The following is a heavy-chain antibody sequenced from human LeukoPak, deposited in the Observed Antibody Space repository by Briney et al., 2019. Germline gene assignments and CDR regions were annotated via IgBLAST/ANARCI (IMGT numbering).Heavy chain of an antibody. J-gene: IGHJ2*01. Sequence: SVKVSCKASGGTFSSYAISWVRQAPGQGLEWMGRIIPILGIANYAQKFQGRVTITADKSTSTAYMELSSLRSEDTAVYYCAPHYYYGSRDDWYFDLWGRGTLVTVSS. D-gene: IGHD3-10*01. CDR2: IIPILGIA. CDR3: APHYYYGSRDDWYFDL. CDR1: GGTFSSYA. V-gene: IGHV1-69*04.